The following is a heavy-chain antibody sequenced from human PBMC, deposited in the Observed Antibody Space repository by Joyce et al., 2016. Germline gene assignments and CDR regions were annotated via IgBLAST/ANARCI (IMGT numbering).Heavy chain of an antibody. CDR3: VRDNAGMDV. CDR2: TYSRGNIT. CDR1: GFTLNGYA. J-gene: IGHJ6*02. V-gene: IGHV3-64D*06. Sequence: EMQLVESGGDLVQPGGSRRLCCSGSGFTLNGYAMHGVRQVPGKGLDYISVTYSRGNITYYAESVKDRFTSFRDGSKNTLYLQMTNLRTEDTAVYYCVRDNAGMDVWGQGTTVTVSS.